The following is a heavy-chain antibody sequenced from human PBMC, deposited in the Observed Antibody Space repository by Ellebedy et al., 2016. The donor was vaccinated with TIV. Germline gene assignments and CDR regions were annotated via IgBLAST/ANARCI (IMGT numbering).Heavy chain of an antibody. CDR1: GFTFLFYG. J-gene: IGHJ4*02. CDR2: IRPDGNRQ. V-gene: IGHV3-30*02. CDR3: ARDIWPFYLDY. Sequence: GESLKISCAAPGFTFLFYGLHWVRPAPGKGLGWVAYIRPDGNRQDYAESVKGRFTVSRDIFKNTLYLQMNNLRPDDTGINDCARDIWPFYLDYWGQGTLVTISS. D-gene: IGHD3-16*01.